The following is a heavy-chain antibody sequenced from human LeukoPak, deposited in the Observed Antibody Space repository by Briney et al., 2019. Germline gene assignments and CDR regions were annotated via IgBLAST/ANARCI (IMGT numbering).Heavy chain of an antibody. CDR1: GYTFTGYY. D-gene: IGHD1-1*01. J-gene: IGHJ4*02. Sequence: SVKVSCKASGYTFTGYYMHWVRQAPGQGLEWMGGIIPIFGTANYAQKFQGRVTITADESTSTAYMELSSLRSEDTAVYYCARVVRNWNPNYFFDYWGQGTLVTVSS. CDR3: ARVVRNWNPNYFFDY. V-gene: IGHV1-69*13. CDR2: IIPIFGTA.